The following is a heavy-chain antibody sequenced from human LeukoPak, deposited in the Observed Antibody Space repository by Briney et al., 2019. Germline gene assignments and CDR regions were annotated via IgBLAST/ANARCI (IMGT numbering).Heavy chain of an antibody. V-gene: IGHV3-7*01. J-gene: IGHJ4*02. CDR1: GFTFSNYW. D-gene: IGHD6-19*01. CDR2: IKEDGSEK. Sequence: PGGSLRLSCAASGFTFSNYWMSWVRQAPGKGLEWVANIKEDGSEKYYVDSVKGRFTISRDNARNSLYLQMNSLRAEDTAVYYCASGRRLGYWGQGTLVTVSS. CDR3: ASGRRLGY.